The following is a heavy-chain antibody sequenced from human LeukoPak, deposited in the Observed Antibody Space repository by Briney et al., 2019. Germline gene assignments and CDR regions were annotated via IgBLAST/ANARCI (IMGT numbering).Heavy chain of an antibody. Sequence: ASVKVSCKVSGYTLTELSMHWVRQAPGKGLEWMGGFDPEDGETIYAQKFQGRVTMTEDTSTDTAYVELSSLRSEDTAVYYCATGGGYGDYGPKYFQHWGQGTLVTVSS. CDR1: GYTLTELS. J-gene: IGHJ1*01. CDR2: FDPEDGET. D-gene: IGHD4-17*01. V-gene: IGHV1-24*01. CDR3: ATGGGYGDYGPKYFQH.